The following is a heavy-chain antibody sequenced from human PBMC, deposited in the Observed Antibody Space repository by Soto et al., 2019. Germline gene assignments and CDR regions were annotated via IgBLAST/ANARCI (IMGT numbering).Heavy chain of an antibody. CDR1: GGSIIRSGYF. J-gene: IGHJ4*02. V-gene: IGHV4-31*03. CDR2: IYDSGST. Sequence: SEALSLTFTVSGGSIIRSGYFWSLIRQHPGKGLEWIGYIYDSGSTYYNPSLKSRVSLSVDTSKNQFSLNLTSVTAADTAMYYCARSSRSYFDYWGQGTLVTVSS. CDR3: ARSSRSYFDY.